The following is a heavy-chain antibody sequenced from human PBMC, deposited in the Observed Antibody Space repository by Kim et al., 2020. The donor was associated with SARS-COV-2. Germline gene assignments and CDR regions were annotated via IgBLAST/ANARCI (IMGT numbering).Heavy chain of an antibody. J-gene: IGHJ6*03. Sequence: YTPSLNRRATSSGDTSKNPFSLRLSSVTAADTAVYFCARHLEYYYYYMDVWGKGTTVTVSS. CDR3: ARHLEYYYYYMDV. V-gene: IGHV4-39*01.